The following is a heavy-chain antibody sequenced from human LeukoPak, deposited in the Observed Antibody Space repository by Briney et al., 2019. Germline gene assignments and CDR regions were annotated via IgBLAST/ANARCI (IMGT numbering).Heavy chain of an antibody. D-gene: IGHD3-10*01. Sequence: GGSLRLSCAASGFTFSSYWMSWVRQAPGKGLEWVANIKPDGSEKYYVDSVKGRFTISRDNAKNSLYLQMNSQRADDTAVYYCAREIGRGSGSGDAFDIWGQGTMVTVSS. CDR1: GFTFSSYW. V-gene: IGHV3-7*01. CDR3: AREIGRGSGSGDAFDI. CDR2: IKPDGSEK. J-gene: IGHJ3*02.